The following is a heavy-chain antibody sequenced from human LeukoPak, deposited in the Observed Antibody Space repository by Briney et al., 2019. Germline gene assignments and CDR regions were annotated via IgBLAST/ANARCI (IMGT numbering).Heavy chain of an antibody. CDR3: AKCMSSTGVCLNFDY. CDR2: ISGSGGST. D-gene: IGHD2-21*02. J-gene: IGHJ4*02. Sequence: PGGSLRLSCAASGFTFSSYAMSWVRQAPGKGLEWVSAISGSGGSTYYADSVKGRFTISRDNSKNTVYLHIDSLGAEDTAVYYCAKCMSSTGVCLNFDYWGRGILVAVST. CDR1: GFTFSSYA. V-gene: IGHV3-23*01.